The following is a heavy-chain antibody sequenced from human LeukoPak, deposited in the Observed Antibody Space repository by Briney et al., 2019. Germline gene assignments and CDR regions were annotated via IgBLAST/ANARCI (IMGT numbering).Heavy chain of an antibody. CDR2: IIPIFGTA. J-gene: IGHJ4*02. Sequence: SVKVSCKASGGTFSSYAISWVRQAPGQGLEWMGGIIPIFGTANYAQKFQGRVTITADESTSTAYMELSSLRSEDTAVYYCARDLLGMVAQPGNFDYWGQGTLVTVSS. V-gene: IGHV1-69*13. D-gene: IGHD5-12*01. CDR1: GGTFSSYA. CDR3: ARDLLGMVAQPGNFDY.